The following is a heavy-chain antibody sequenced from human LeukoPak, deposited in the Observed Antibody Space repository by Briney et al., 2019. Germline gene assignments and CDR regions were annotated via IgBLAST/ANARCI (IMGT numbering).Heavy chain of an antibody. J-gene: IGHJ5*02. CDR3: ARMWSHGDSENWFNP. V-gene: IGHV1-8*01. CDR1: GYTFTSYD. D-gene: IGHD4-17*01. Sequence: GASVKVSCRASGYTFTSYDINWVRQAPGQGLEWMGWMNPNSGDTGYAERFQGRVSFTKNTSIRTAYMELTALRSDDTAVYYCARMWSHGDSENWFNPWGQGTPVTVSS. CDR2: MNPNSGDT.